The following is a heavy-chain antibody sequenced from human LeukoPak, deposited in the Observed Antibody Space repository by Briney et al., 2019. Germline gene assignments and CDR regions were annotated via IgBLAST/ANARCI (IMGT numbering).Heavy chain of an antibody. D-gene: IGHD5-18*01. J-gene: IGHJ4*02. V-gene: IGHV3-23*01. CDR3: AKEAAARGYTYVAN. CDR2: VRCGGSST. Sequence: GGSLRLSCAASAFTFRSYAMMWVRQAPGKGLEWVSPVRCGGSSTYYADSVKGRFTISRDNSNNTLYLQMNSLRAEDTAVYYCAKEAAARGYTYVANWGQGGLLTVSS. CDR1: AFTFRSYA.